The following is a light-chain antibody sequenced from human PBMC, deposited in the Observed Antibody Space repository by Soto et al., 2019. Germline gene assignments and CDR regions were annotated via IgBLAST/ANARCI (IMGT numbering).Light chain of an antibody. CDR2: AAS. CDR1: QDISDY. V-gene: IGKV1-9*01. J-gene: IGKJ4*01. Sequence: DIQLTQSPSFLSASVGDRVTITCRASQDISDYLAWYQQRPGKAPKLLIYAASTLQSGVPSKFRVSGSGTEFTLTISSLQPEDFATYSCQQLNSYPLTFGGGTKVEIK. CDR3: QQLNSYPLT.